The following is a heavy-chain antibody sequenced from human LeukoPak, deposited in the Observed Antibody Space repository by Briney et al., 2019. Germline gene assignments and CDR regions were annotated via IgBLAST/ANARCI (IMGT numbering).Heavy chain of an antibody. CDR3: AREGNCSGGSWYGGEFDY. Sequence: PSETLSLTCTVSGGSISSYYWSWIRQPPGKGLEWVGYIYYSGSTKYNPYLKSRVTISVAASKNQFSLKLSSVTAAGTAVYFCAREGNCSGGSWYGGEFDYWGQGTLVTVSS. J-gene: IGHJ4*02. D-gene: IGHD2-15*01. CDR1: GGSISSYY. CDR2: IYYSGST. V-gene: IGHV4-59*01.